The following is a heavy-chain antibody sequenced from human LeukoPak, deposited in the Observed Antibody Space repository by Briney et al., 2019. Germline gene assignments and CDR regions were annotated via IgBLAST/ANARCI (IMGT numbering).Heavy chain of an antibody. CDR3: ARHGPRYYYGSGSSPNNWFDP. D-gene: IGHD3-10*01. CDR1: GYSFTSYW. Sequence: GESLKISCKGSGYSFTSYWIGWVRQMPGKGLEWMGIIYPGDSDTRYSPSFQGQVTISADKSISTAYLQWSSLKASDTAMYYCARHGPRYYYGSGSSPNNWFDPWGQETLVTVSS. CDR2: IYPGDSDT. J-gene: IGHJ5*02. V-gene: IGHV5-51*01.